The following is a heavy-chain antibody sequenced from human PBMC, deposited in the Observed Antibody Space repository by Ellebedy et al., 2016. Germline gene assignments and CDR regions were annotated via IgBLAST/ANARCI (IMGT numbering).Heavy chain of an antibody. J-gene: IGHJ4*02. CDR1: GGSFSGYY. CDR2: IYYSGST. CDR3: ARELSSSRYGGPTYYFDY. V-gene: IGHV4-59*01. D-gene: IGHD6-13*01. Sequence: SETLSLXXAVYGGSFSGYYWSWIRQPPGKGLEWIGYIYYSGSTNYNPSLKSRVTISVDTSKNQFSLKLSSVTAADTAVYYCARELSSSRYGGPTYYFDYWGQGTLVTVSS.